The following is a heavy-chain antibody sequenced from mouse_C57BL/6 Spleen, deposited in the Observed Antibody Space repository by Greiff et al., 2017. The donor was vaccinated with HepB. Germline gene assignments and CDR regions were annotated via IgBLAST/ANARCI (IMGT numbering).Heavy chain of an antibody. CDR3: ARGRDYYCSSSFDY. CDR1: GYAFTNYL. Sequence: QVHVKQSGAELVRPGTSVKVSCKASGYAFTNYLIEWVKQRPGQGLEWIGVINPGSGGTNYNEKFKGKATLTAYKASSTAYMQLSSLTSEDSAVYFCARGRDYYCSSSFDYWGQGTTLTVSS. D-gene: IGHD1-1*01. J-gene: IGHJ2*01. V-gene: IGHV1-54*01. CDR2: INPGSGGT.